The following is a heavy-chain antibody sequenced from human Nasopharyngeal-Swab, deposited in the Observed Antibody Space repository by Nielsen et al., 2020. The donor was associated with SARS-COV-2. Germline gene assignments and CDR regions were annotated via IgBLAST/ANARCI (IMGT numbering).Heavy chain of an antibody. J-gene: IGHJ5*02. D-gene: IGHD3-3*01. CDR2: IYYSGST. CDR3: AATSVLRFLEWLNNWFDT. Sequence: SETLSLTCTVSGGSISSSSYYWGWIRQPPGKGLEWIGSIYYSGSTYYNPSLKSRVTISVDTSKNQFSQKLSSVTAADTAVYYCAATSVLRFLEWLNNWFDTWGQGTLVTVSS. V-gene: IGHV4-39*01. CDR1: GGSISSSSYY.